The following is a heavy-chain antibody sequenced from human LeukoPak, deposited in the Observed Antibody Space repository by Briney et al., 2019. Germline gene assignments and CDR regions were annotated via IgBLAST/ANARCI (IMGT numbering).Heavy chain of an antibody. CDR2: FDPEDGES. CDR1: GASLSETS. V-gene: IGHV1-24*01. D-gene: IGHD1-26*01. Sequence: ASVKVSCKVSGASLSETSIHWVRQAPGQWLEWMGGFDPEDGESIFAQRFQGRFSMTEDTSTDTAYMELRSLRPEDTAVYYCATADKWEPLDYWGQGTLVTVSS. J-gene: IGHJ4*02. CDR3: ATADKWEPLDY.